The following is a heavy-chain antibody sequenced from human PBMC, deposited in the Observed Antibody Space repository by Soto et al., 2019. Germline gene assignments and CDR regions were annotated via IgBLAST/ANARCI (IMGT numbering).Heavy chain of an antibody. CDR1: GFTFSSYS. CDR3: ATERNWNDGYYYYGMDV. CDR2: ISSSSSYI. J-gene: IGHJ6*02. D-gene: IGHD1-1*01. Sequence: EVQLVESGGGLVKPGGSLRLSCAASGFTFSSYSMNWVRQAPGKGLEWVSSISSSSSYIYYADSVKGRFTISRDNAQNSLYLQMNSLRAEDTAVYYCATERNWNDGYYYYGMDVWGQGTTVTVSS. V-gene: IGHV3-21*01.